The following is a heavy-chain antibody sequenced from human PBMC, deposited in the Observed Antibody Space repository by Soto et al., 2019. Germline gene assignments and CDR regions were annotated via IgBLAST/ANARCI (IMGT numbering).Heavy chain of an antibody. CDR3: AREKNRAFDI. CDR2: IYPGDSDT. V-gene: IGHV5-51*01. J-gene: IGHJ3*02. Sequence: GEALKISGKGSGYSFTSYWICWVRQMPGKGLEWMGIIYPGDSDTRYSPSFQGQVTISADKSISTAYLQWSSLKASDTAMYYCAREKNRAFDIWGQGTMVTVSS. CDR1: GYSFTSYW.